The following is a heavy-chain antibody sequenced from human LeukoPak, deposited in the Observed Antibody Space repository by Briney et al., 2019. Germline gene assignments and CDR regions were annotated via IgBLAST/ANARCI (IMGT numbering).Heavy chain of an antibody. V-gene: IGHV3-30*02. CDR3: AKEHYYDSNGPFGGNGFDL. CDR1: GFTFSSYG. Sequence: PRGSLRLSCAASGFTFSSYGMHWVRQAPGKGLEWVTFIRYDGSNTYYAASVKGRFTISRDNSKNTLFLQMNSLRVEDTAIYYCAKEHYYDSNGPFGGNGFDLWGQGTMVTVSS. D-gene: IGHD3-22*01. CDR2: IRYDGSNT. J-gene: IGHJ3*01.